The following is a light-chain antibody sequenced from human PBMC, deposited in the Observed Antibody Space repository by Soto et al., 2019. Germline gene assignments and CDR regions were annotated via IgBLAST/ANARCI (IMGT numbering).Light chain of an antibody. CDR1: SSDVGGYNY. J-gene: IGLJ1*01. V-gene: IGLV2-14*01. CDR3: SSYTSSSTYYL. CDR2: EVN. Sequence: QSVLTQPASVSGSPRQSITISCTGASSDVGGYNYVSWYQQHPGKAPKLIIYEVNNRPSGISHRFSGSKSGNTASLTISGLQAEDEADYSCSSYTSSSTYYLFGAGTKVTVL.